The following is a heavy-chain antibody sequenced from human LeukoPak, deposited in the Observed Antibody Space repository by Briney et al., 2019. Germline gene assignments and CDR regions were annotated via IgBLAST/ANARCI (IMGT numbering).Heavy chain of an antibody. CDR1: GFTFSSYG. Sequence: GSLRLSCAASGFTFSSYGMHWVRQAPGKGLEWVAVIWYDGSNKYYADSVKGRFTISRDNSKNTLYLQMNSLRAEDTAVYYCARDRGYAEPSYFVYWGQGTLVTVSS. J-gene: IGHJ4*02. CDR3: ARDRGYAEPSYFVY. D-gene: IGHD1-1*01. CDR2: IWYDGSNK. V-gene: IGHV3-33*01.